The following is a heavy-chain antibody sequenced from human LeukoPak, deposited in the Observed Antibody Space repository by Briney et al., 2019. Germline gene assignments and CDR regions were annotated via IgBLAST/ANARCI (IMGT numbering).Heavy chain of an antibody. J-gene: IGHJ4*02. CDR3: ARGPYYDSRGNYRASHS. CDR2: IYYRGNT. CDR1: GGSISNSY. D-gene: IGHD3-22*01. Sequence: SETLSLTCTVSGGSISNSYWSWIRQPPGKGLEWLGYIYYRGNTKYNPSLKSRVTISVDTSKNQFSLKLSSVTAADTAVYYCARGPYYDSRGNYRASHSWGQGTLVTVSS. V-gene: IGHV4-59*01.